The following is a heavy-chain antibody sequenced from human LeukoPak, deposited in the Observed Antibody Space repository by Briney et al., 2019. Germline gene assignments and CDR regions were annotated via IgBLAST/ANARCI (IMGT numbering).Heavy chain of an antibody. CDR1: GGSFSGYY. CDR2: INHSGST. Sequence: SETLSLTCAVYGGSFSGYYWSWIRQPPGKGLEWIGEINHSGSTNYNPSLKSRVTISVDTSKNQFSLKVSSVTAADTAVYCCARACSSSWYTSCWFDPWGQGTLVTVSS. J-gene: IGHJ5*02. V-gene: IGHV4-34*01. D-gene: IGHD6-13*01. CDR3: ARACSSSWYTSCWFDP.